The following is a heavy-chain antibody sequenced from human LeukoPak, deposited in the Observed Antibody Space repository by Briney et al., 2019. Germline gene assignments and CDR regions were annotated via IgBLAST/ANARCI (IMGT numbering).Heavy chain of an antibody. D-gene: IGHD3-9*01. V-gene: IGHV4-39*07. CDR2: IYYSGST. Sequence: PSETLSLTCTVSGSSISSSSYYWGWIRQPPGRGLEWIGSIYYSGSTYYNSSLKSRVTISVDTSKNHFSLKLSSVTAADTAVYFCASGLMDYDFLTGYFDYWGQGTLVTVSS. CDR1: GSSISSSSYY. J-gene: IGHJ4*02. CDR3: ASGLMDYDFLTGYFDY.